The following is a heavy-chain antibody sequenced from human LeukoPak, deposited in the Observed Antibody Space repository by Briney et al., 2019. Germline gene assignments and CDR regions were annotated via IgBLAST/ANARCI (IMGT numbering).Heavy chain of an antibody. D-gene: IGHD5-18*01. J-gene: IGHJ4*02. CDR2: MSYDGFNK. V-gene: IGHV3-30*18. Sequence: GRSLRLSCAASGFTFSSYAMHWVRPSLGKGLEGVAVMSYDGFNKYYADSVKGRFTISRDNSKNTLYLQMNSLRAEDTAVYYCAKTKGYSYGYYFDYWGQGTLVSVSS. CDR3: AKTKGYSYGYYFDY. CDR1: GFTFSSYA.